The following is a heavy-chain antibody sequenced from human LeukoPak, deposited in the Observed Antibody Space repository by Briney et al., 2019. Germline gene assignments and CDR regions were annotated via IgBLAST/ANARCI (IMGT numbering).Heavy chain of an antibody. CDR1: GFTFSSFS. V-gene: IGHV3-48*01. Sequence: GGSLRLSCAASGFTFSSFSLDWVRQAPGKGLEWLSYISSTSSTMLYTDSVKGRFTISRDNAKNSLYLQMHSLRAEDTAVYYCARSRSGYQFDYWGQGTLVTVSS. J-gene: IGHJ4*02. D-gene: IGHD2-2*01. CDR3: ARSRSGYQFDY. CDR2: ISSTSSTM.